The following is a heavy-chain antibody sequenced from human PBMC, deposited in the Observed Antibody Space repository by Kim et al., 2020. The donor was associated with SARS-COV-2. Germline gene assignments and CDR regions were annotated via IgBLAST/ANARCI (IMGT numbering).Heavy chain of an antibody. V-gene: IGHV1-8*01. CDR2: GST. Sequence: GSTGYAQKFQGRVTMTRSTSISTAYMELSSLRSEDTAVYYCARGRSPFDYWGQGTLVSVSS. J-gene: IGHJ4*02. CDR3: ARGRSPFDY.